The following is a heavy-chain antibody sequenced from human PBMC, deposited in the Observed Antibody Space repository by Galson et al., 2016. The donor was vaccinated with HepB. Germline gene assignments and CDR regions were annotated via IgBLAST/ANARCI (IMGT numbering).Heavy chain of an antibody. CDR3: AKGRSGGNPFFFYAMDV. V-gene: IGHV3-9*01. CDR2: IRWNSGSI. Sequence: SLRLSCAASGVTLDYYAMHWVRQAPGQGLEWVSGIRWNSGSIGYADSVQGRFTISRDNAKNSLYLQMNSLRAEDTALYYCAKGRSGGNPFFFYAMDVWGQGTTVTVSS. D-gene: IGHD4-23*01. CDR1: GVTLDYYA. J-gene: IGHJ6*02.